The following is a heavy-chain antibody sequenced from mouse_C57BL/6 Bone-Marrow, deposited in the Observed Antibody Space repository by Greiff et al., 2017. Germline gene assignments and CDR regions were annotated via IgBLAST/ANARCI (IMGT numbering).Heavy chain of an antibody. D-gene: IGHD1-1*01. CDR1: GYTFTSYD. Sequence: QVQLQQSGPELVKPGASVKLSCKASGYTFTSYDINWVKQRPGQGLEWIGWIYPRDGSTKYNEKFKGKATLTVDTSSSTAYMELHRLTSVCSAVYFCARLEFDGSSWDWYFDVGGTGTTVTVSS. CDR3: ARLEFDGSSWDWYFDV. CDR2: IYPRDGST. V-gene: IGHV1-85*01. J-gene: IGHJ1*03.